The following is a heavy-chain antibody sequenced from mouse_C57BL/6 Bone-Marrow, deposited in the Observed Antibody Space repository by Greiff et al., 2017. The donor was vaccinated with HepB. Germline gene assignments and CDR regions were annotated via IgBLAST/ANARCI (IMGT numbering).Heavy chain of an antibody. Sequence: EVHLVESGEGLVKPGGSLKLSCAASGFTFSSYAMSWVRQTPEKRLEWVAYISSGGDYIYYADTVKGRFTISRDNARNTLYLQMSSLKSEDTAMYYGTRDHGGSWYFDVWGTGTTVTVSS. D-gene: IGHD1-1*01. CDR2: ISSGGDYI. J-gene: IGHJ1*03. CDR3: TRDHGGSWYFDV. CDR1: GFTFSSYA. V-gene: IGHV5-9-1*02.